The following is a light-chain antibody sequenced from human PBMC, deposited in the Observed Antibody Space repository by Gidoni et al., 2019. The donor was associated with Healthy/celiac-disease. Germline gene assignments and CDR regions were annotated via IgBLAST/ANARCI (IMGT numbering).Light chain of an antibody. CDR3: QTWGTGAWV. CDR2: LNSDGSH. J-gene: IGLJ3*02. Sequence: QLVLTQSPSASASLGASVKLTCTLSSGHSSYAIAWQQQKPEKGPRYLMKLNSDGSHSKGDGIPDRFSGSSSGAERYLTISSRQSEDEADYYCQTWGTGAWVFGGGTKLTGL. CDR1: SGHSSYA. V-gene: IGLV4-69*01.